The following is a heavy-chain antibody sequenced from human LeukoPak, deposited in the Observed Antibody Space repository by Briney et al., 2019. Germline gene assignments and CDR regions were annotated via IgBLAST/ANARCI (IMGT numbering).Heavy chain of an antibody. Sequence: SETLSLTCTVSGGSISSDHWNWIRQPPGKGLEWIGCIYYSGSTYYNPSLESRVTISVDMSKSQFSLRLTSVTAADTAVYYCARKNDFDIWGQGTLVTVSS. D-gene: IGHD2/OR15-2a*01. J-gene: IGHJ3*02. V-gene: IGHV4-59*01. CDR1: GGSISSDH. CDR2: IYYSGST. CDR3: ARKNDFDI.